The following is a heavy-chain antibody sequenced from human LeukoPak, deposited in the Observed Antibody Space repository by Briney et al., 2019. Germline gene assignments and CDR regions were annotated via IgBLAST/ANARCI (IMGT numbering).Heavy chain of an antibody. CDR1: GYTFTGYY. D-gene: IGHD3-10*01. CDR3: ARGVGSSWFGP. CDR2: INPNTDDT. V-gene: IGHV1-2*02. Sequence: ASVKVSCKASGYTFTGYYMHWTRQAPGQGLEGIGWINPNTDDTTFAQKFQGRVTMTRDTSISTAYMKLSSLRSDDTAMYYCARGVGSSWFGPWGQGTLVTVSS. J-gene: IGHJ5*02.